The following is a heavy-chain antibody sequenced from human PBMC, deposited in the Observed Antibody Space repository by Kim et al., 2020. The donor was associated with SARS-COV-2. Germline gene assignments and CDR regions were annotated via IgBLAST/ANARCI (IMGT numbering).Heavy chain of an antibody. CDR2: ISYDGSNK. CDR1: GFTFSYYG. Sequence: GGSLRLSCAASGFTFSYYGMHWVRQAPGKGLEWVAVISYDGSNKYYADSVKGRFTISRDNSKNTLYLQMNSLRTEDTAVYYCARDVRRYFGDYVLHYWGQGTLVTVSS. D-gene: IGHD4-17*01. J-gene: IGHJ4*02. V-gene: IGHV3-30*03. CDR3: ARDVRRYFGDYVLHY.